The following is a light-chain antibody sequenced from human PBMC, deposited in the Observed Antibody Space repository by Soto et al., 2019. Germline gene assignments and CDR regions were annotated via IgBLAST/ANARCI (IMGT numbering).Light chain of an antibody. CDR1: QSVSSD. V-gene: IGKV3-15*01. J-gene: IGKJ1*01. CDR2: GAS. Sequence: EIVMTQSPATLSVSPGERATLSCRASQSVSSDLAWYQQKPGQAPRLLIYGASTRATGIPATFSGSGSGTEFTLTITSLQSEDFATYYCQQSYNIPRTFGQGTKVEIK. CDR3: QQSYNIPRT.